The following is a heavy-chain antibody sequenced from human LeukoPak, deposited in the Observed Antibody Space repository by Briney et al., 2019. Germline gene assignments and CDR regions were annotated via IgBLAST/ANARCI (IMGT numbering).Heavy chain of an antibody. CDR1: GGSISSYY. CDR3: ASADYYVTDAFDI. V-gene: IGHV4-34*01. Sequence: SETLSLTCTVSGGSISSYYWSWIRQPPGKGLEWIGEINHSGSTNYNPSLKSRVTISVDTSKNQFSLKLSSVTAADTAVYYCASADYYVTDAFDIWGQGTMVTVSS. D-gene: IGHD3-10*02. CDR2: INHSGST. J-gene: IGHJ3*02.